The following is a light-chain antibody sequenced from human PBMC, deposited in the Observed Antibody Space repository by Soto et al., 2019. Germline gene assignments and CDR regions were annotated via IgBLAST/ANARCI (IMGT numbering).Light chain of an antibody. J-gene: IGLJ3*02. CDR3: ISYIPSTTTHWV. V-gene: IGLV2-18*02. CDR1: SSDVGSYDY. Sequence: QSALIQPPSVSGSPGQSVTISCTGTSSDVGSYDYVSWYQQHPGTVPKPMIYNVNTQPSGVPDRFSGSKSGNTASMTISGLQAEDEADYYCISYIPSTTTHWVFGGGTKLTVL. CDR2: NVN.